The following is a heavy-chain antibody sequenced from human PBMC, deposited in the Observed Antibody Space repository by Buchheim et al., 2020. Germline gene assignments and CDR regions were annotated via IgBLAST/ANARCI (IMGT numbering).Heavy chain of an antibody. D-gene: IGHD2-2*02. CDR2: ISYDGNKK. CDR1: GFTFSSYG. J-gene: IGHJ4*02. V-gene: IGHV3-30*18. CDR3: AKNRDPYLYLREFDY. Sequence: QVQLVESGGGVVQTGRSLRLSCAASGFTFSSYGMHWVRQAPGKGLEWVALISYDGNKKYFADSVKGRFTISRDNSQNMLYLKMSSLKTEDTAIYYCAKNRDPYLYLREFDYWGQGTL.